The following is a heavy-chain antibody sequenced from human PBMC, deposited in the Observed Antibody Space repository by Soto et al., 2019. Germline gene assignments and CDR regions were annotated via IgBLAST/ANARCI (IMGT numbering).Heavy chain of an antibody. CDR1: GFTFSDYY. CDR2: ISSSGGII. J-gene: IGHJ5*02. CDR3: ARGRWSSSSSRSRFDP. V-gene: IGHV3-11*01. Sequence: QVQLVESGGGLVKPGGSLRLSCAASGFTFSDYYMSWVRQAPGKGLEWISYISSSGGIIYYADSVKGRFTISRDKAKKSLYVQMNRLRAEDAAGYYCARGRWSSSSSRSRFDPWGQGTLVTVSS. D-gene: IGHD6-6*01.